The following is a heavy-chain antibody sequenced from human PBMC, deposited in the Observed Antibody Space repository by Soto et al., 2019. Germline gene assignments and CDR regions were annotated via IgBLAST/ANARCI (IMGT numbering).Heavy chain of an antibody. CDR3: ARDYGDSEFDY. CDR1: GGSISSYY. V-gene: IGHV4-59*01. Sequence: SETLSLTCTVSGGSISSYYWSWIRQPPGKGLEWIGYIYYSGSTNYNPSLKSRVTISVDTSKNQFSLKLSSVTAADTAVYYCARDYGDSEFDYWGQGTLVTVSS. CDR2: IYYSGST. D-gene: IGHD4-17*01. J-gene: IGHJ4*02.